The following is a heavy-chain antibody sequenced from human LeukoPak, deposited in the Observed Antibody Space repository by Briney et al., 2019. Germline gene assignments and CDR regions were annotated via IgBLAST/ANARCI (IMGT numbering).Heavy chain of an antibody. V-gene: IGHV1-18*01. CDR3: ARARRRLFPFDY. D-gene: IGHD3-22*01. CDR1: GYTFTSFG. J-gene: IGHJ4*02. Sequence: ASVKVSCKAFGYTFTSFGISWVRQAPGQGLEWMGWINNYNGNTNYAQNLQGRVTMTTDTSTSTAYMEVRSLRSDDTAVYYCARARRRLFPFDYWGQGTLVTVSS. CDR2: INNYNGNT.